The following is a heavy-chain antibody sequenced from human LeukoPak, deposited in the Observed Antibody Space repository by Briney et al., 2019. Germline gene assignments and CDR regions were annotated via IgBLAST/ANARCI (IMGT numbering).Heavy chain of an antibody. V-gene: IGHV3-30*02. J-gene: IGHJ5*02. CDR2: IRYDGSKK. D-gene: IGHD3-22*01. Sequence: GGSLRLSCAASGFTFSSYGMHWVRQAPGKGLEWVAFIRYDGSKKYYADSVKGRFTISRDNSKNTLYVQINSLRAEDTAVYYCARVLHRRNYDSSDYYGSWGQGTLVTVSS. CDR3: ARVLHRRNYDSSDYYGS. CDR1: GFTFSSYG.